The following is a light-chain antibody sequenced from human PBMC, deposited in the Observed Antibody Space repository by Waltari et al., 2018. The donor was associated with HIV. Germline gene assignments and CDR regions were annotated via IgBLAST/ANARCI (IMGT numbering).Light chain of an antibody. CDR2: RNN. CDR3: SAWDVSLSGWV. CDR1: SNHLGHQG. Sequence: QAGLTQPPSLSGALRQNTTVPCTGSSNHLGHQGALWLKRHQGHPPKVLFYRNNVRRSGIPHRFSASTSGNTASLTITGLQSEDEADYYCSAWDVSLSGWVFGGGTQVTVL. J-gene: IGLJ3*02. V-gene: IGLV10-54*01.